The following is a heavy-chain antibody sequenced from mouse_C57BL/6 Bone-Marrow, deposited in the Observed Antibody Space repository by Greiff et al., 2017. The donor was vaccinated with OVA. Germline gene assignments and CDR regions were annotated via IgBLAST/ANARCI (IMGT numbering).Heavy chain of an antibody. V-gene: IGHV1-59*01. Sequence: QVQLQQSGAELVRPGTSVKLSCKASGYTFTSYWMHWVKQRPGQGLEWIGVIDPSDSYTNYNQKFKGKATLTVDTSSSTAYMQLSSLTSEDSAVYYGARDLGRGGYYFDYWGQGTTLTVSS. CDR1: GYTFTSYW. CDR2: IDPSDSYT. D-gene: IGHD4-1*01. J-gene: IGHJ2*01. CDR3: ARDLGRGGYYFDY.